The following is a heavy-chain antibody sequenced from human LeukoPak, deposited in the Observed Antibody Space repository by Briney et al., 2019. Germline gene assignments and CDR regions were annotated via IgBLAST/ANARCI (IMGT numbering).Heavy chain of an antibody. CDR3: AKHLGAAAGPTHYYYYMDV. D-gene: IGHD6-13*01. CDR1: GFTFSSYA. V-gene: IGHV3-23*01. Sequence: PGGSLRLSCAASGFTFSSYAMSWVRQAPGKGLEWVSAISGSGGSTYYADSVKGRFTISRDNSKNTLYLQMNSLRAEDTAVYYCAKHLGAAAGPTHYYYYMDVWGKGTTVTVSS. CDR2: ISGSGGST. J-gene: IGHJ6*03.